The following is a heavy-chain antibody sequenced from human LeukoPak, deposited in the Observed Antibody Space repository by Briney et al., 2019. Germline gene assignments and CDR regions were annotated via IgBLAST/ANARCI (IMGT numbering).Heavy chain of an antibody. J-gene: IGHJ4*02. Sequence: SETLSLTCAVYGGSFGGYYWSWIRRPPGKGLEWIGEINHSGSTNYNPSLKSRVTISVDTSKNQFSLKLSSVTAADTAVYYCARVLAAAGTSYYFDYWGQGTLVTVSS. CDR2: INHSGST. D-gene: IGHD6-13*01. CDR1: GGSFGGYY. V-gene: IGHV4-34*01. CDR3: ARVLAAAGTSYYFDY.